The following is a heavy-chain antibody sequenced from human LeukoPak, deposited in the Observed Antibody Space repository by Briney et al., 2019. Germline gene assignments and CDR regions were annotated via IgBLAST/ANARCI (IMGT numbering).Heavy chain of an antibody. V-gene: IGHV1-2*02. CDR3: ARGYCSGDCFTLFDY. Sequence: ASVNVSCKASGYMFTGYYMHGVRQAPGQGLEWMGWINPNSGGTNYAQKFQGRVTMTRDTSISTAYMELSSLRSDDTAVYYCARGYCSGDCFTLFDYWGQGTLVTVSS. CDR2: INPNSGGT. CDR1: GYMFTGYY. J-gene: IGHJ4*02. D-gene: IGHD2-21*02.